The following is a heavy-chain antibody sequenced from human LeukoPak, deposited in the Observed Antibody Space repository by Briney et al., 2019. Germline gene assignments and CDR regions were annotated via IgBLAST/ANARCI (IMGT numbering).Heavy chain of an antibody. CDR1: GFSFSSYS. J-gene: IGHJ4*02. V-gene: IGHV3-48*01. D-gene: IGHD3-10*01. CDR3: ARGPSITMVRLFDY. CDR2: ISSSRSTI. Sequence: RAGGSLRLSCAASGFSFSSYSMNWVRQAPGKGLEWVSYISSSRSTIYYADSVKGRFTISRDNAKNSLYLQMNSLRAEDTAVYYCARGPSITMVRLFDYWGQGTLVTVSS.